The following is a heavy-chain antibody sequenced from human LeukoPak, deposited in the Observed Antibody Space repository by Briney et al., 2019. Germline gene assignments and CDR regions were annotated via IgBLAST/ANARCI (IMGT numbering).Heavy chain of an antibody. CDR2: MSGSGDST. CDR3: ARDYGGSSPFDY. CDR1: GFIFSSYG. V-gene: IGHV3-23*01. D-gene: IGHD4-23*01. Sequence: GGSLRLSCAASGFIFSSYGMSWVRQAPGKWLEWVSFMSGSGDSTYYADSVKGRFTISRDNSKNTLYLQMNSLRAEDTAVYYCARDYGGSSPFDYWGQGTLVTVSS. J-gene: IGHJ4*02.